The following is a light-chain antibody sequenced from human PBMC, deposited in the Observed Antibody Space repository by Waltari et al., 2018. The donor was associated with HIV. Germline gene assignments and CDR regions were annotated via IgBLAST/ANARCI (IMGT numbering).Light chain of an antibody. CDR1: ASDFGDYNY. J-gene: IGLJ3*02. CDR2: DVS. Sequence: QSVLTQPASVSGAPGHSVTISCTGTASDFGDYNYVSWYQQHPGKAPKLLIYDVSHRPSVISQRFSGSRSGTTASLTISGLQAEDEADYYGSSYARNSPWLCGGGTKLSVL. CDR3: SSYARNSPWL. V-gene: IGLV2-14*03.